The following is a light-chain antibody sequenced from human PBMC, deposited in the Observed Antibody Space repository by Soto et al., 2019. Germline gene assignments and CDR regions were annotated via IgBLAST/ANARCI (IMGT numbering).Light chain of an antibody. J-gene: IGKJ4*01. CDR2: HAS. Sequence: EIVLTQSPATLSLSPGERATLSCRASQSVSSYLAWYQQKPGQPPRLLIYHASNRVTGIPVRFSGSGSGTDFTLTISSLEPEDFAVYYCQQRCNWPLTFGGGTKVEIK. V-gene: IGKV3-11*01. CDR1: QSVSSY. CDR3: QQRCNWPLT.